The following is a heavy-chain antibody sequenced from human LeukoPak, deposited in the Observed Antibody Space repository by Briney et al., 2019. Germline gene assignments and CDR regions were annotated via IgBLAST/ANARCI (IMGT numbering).Heavy chain of an antibody. D-gene: IGHD4-11*01. CDR1: GFTFSSYW. Sequence: GGSLRLSCAASGFTFSSYWMSWVRQAPGKGLEWVANIKQDGSEKYYVDSVKGRFTISRDNAKNSLYLQVNSLRAEDTAVYCCARDRRHDYSLWYYYYMDVWGKGTTVTVSS. J-gene: IGHJ6*03. CDR2: IKQDGSEK. V-gene: IGHV3-7*01. CDR3: ARDRRHDYSLWYYYYMDV.